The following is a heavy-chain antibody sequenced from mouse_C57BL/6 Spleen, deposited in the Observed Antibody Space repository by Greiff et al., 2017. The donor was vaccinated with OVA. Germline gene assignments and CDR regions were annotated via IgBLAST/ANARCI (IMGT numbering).Heavy chain of an antibody. Sequence: EVKLQESGPGLVKPSQSLSLTCSVTGYSITSGYYWNWIRQFPGTKLEWVGYISYDGSTNYNPSLIKRISITRDTSKNQFFQKLKSVTTDDTATYYCARAEYDFDDWGQGTTLTVSS. CDR2: ISYDGST. J-gene: IGHJ2*01. D-gene: IGHD5-1*01. CDR1: GYSITSGYY. CDR3: ARAEYDFDD. V-gene: IGHV3-6*01.